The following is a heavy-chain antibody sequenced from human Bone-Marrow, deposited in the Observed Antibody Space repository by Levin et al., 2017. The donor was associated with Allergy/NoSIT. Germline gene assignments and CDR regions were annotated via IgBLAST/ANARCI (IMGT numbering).Heavy chain of an antibody. CDR3: AAGAGRTDFDY. J-gene: IGHJ4*02. CDR2: IKRRSDGGTT. D-gene: IGHD1-1*01. V-gene: IGHV3-15*01. CDR1: EFPFANAW. Sequence: GESLKISCVVSEFPFANAWMTWVRQAPGKGLEWVGRIKRRSDGGTTNYAASVDGRFTISRDDSKNTVFLQMNSLATEDTAIYYCAAGAGRTDFDYWGQGTLVTVSS.